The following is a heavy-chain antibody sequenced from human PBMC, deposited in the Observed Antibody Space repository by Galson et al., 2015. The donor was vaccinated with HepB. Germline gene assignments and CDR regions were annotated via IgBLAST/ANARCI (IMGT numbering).Heavy chain of an antibody. J-gene: IGHJ5*02. D-gene: IGHD4-11*01. Sequence: SETLSLTCTVSGGSISSYYWSWIRQPPGKGLEWIGYIYYSGSTNYNPSLKSRVTISVDTSKNQFSLKLSSVTAADTAVYYCARVGDAVTTFPWFDPWGQGTLVTVSS. V-gene: IGHV4-59*01. CDR2: IYYSGST. CDR1: GGSISSYY. CDR3: ARVGDAVTTFPWFDP.